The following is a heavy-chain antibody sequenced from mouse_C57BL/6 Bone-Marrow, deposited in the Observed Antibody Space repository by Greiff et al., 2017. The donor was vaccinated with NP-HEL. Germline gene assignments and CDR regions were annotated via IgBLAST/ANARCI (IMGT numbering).Heavy chain of an antibody. Sequence: EVKLVESGGGLVQPKGSLKLSCAASGFSFNTYAMNWVRQAPGKGLEWVARIRSKSNNYATYYADSVKDRFTISRDDSESMLYLQMNNLKTEDTAMYYCVRHGWDGYYVFAYWGQGTLVTVSA. J-gene: IGHJ3*01. CDR3: VRHGWDGYYVFAY. CDR2: IRSKSNNYAT. D-gene: IGHD2-3*01. CDR1: GFSFNTYA. V-gene: IGHV10-1*01.